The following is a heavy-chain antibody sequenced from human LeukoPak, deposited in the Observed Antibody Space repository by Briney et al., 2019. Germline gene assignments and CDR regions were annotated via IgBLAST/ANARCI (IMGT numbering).Heavy chain of an antibody. D-gene: IGHD5-18*01. CDR2: INHSGST. CDR1: GGSFSGYY. J-gene: IGHJ4*02. V-gene: IGHV4-34*01. Sequence: PSETLSLTCAVYGGSFSGYYWSWIRQPPGKGLEWIGEINHSGSTNYNPSLKSRVTISVDTSKNQFSLKLSSVTAADTAVYYCARVHGYSYGVFDYWGQGTLVTVSS. CDR3: ARVHGYSYGVFDY.